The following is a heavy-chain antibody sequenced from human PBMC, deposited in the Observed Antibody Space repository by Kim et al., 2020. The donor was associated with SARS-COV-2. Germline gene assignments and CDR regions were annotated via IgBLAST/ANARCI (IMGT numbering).Heavy chain of an antibody. Sequence: VKGRFTIARDNSKNTLYLQMNSLRAEDTAVYYCAKGGPTGGIYGSTYYCDYWGQGTLVIVSS. D-gene: IGHD3-10*01. CDR3: AKGGPTGGIYGSTYYCDY. V-gene: IGHV3-23*01. J-gene: IGHJ4*02.